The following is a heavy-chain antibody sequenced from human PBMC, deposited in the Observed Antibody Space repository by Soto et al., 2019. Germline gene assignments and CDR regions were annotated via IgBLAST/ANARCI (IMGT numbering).Heavy chain of an antibody. D-gene: IGHD4-4*01. CDR3: AKDLGVGNSNLYYYYGMDV. CDR1: GFTFSSYG. J-gene: IGHJ6*02. CDR2: ISYDGSNK. V-gene: IGHV3-30*18. Sequence: GGSLRLSCAASGFTFSSYGMHWVRQAPGKGLEWVAVISYDGSNKYYADSVKGRFTISRDNSKNTLYLQMNSLRAEDTAVYYCAKDLGVGNSNLYYYYGMDVWGQGTTVTVSS.